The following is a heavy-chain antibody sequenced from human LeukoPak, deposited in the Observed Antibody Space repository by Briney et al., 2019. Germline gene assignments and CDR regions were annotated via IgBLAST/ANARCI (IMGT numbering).Heavy chain of an antibody. CDR3: AKVEKDYYGSGSYYYMDV. J-gene: IGHJ6*03. V-gene: IGHV3-23*01. CDR1: GFTFNTHA. D-gene: IGHD3-10*01. Sequence: GGSLRLSCAASGFTFNTHAMSWVRRAPGRGLEWVSAASVTGSITYYTDSVKGRFTISKDNSKNTLYLQMNSLRAEDTAVYYCAKVEKDYYGSGSYYYMDVWGKGTTVTVSS. CDR2: ASVTGSIT.